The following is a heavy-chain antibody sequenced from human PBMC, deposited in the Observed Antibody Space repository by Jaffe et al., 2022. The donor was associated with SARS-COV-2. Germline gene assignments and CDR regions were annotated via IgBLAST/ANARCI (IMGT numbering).Heavy chain of an antibody. Sequence: QVQLVQSGAEVKKPGASVKVSCKASGYTFTSYGISWVRQAPGQGLEWMGWISAYNGNTNYAQKLQGRVTMTTDTSTSTAYMELRSLRSDDTAVYYCAREAQWLVPLKDYYYGMDVWGQGTTVTVSS. V-gene: IGHV1-18*01. CDR2: ISAYNGNT. CDR3: AREAQWLVPLKDYYYGMDV. J-gene: IGHJ6*02. D-gene: IGHD6-19*01. CDR1: GYTFTSYG.